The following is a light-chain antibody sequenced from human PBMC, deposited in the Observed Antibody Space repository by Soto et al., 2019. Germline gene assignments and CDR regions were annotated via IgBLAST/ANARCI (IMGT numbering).Light chain of an antibody. CDR2: GIS. CDR1: QSVNSN. J-gene: IGKJ5*01. CDR3: QQYSKWPIT. V-gene: IGKV3-15*01. Sequence: EVVMTQSPAILSVSPGASATLSCRASQSVNSNYLAWYQQHPGQPPRLLIFGISTRATGIPARFSGSGSGTEFSLTISSLQSEDFAVYYCQQYSKWPITFGQGTRLEIK.